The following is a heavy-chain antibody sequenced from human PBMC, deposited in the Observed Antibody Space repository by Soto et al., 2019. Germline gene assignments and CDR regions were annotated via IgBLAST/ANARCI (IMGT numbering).Heavy chain of an antibody. D-gene: IGHD2-15*01. CDR3: AALPPRIVVVRSEIPA. Sequence: QVQLRESGPGMVRPSGTLSLTCAVSGTSISSTFWWTWVRQSPGKGLEWIGEIYHSGSTKYNPSLKSRVTISVDKSNNQCSLELRAVTAADTAVYYCAALPPRIVVVRSEIPAWGQGTRVIVSA. CDR2: IYHSGST. CDR1: GTSISSTFW. V-gene: IGHV4-4*02. J-gene: IGHJ5*02.